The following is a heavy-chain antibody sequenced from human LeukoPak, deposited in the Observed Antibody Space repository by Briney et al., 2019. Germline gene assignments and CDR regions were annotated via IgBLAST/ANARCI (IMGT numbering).Heavy chain of an antibody. CDR1: GGSFSGYY. Sequence: SETLSLTCAVYGGSFSGYYWSWIRQPPGKGLEWIGEINHSGSTNYNPSLKSRVTISVDTSKNQFSLKLSSVTAADTAVYYCARHQYYDILTGYSYYYYYGMDVWGQGTTVTVSS. CDR2: INHSGST. V-gene: IGHV4-34*01. CDR3: ARHQYYDILTGYSYYYYYGMDV. D-gene: IGHD3-9*01. J-gene: IGHJ6*02.